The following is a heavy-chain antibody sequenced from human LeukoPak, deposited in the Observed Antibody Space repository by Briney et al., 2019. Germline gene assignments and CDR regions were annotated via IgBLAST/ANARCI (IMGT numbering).Heavy chain of an antibody. V-gene: IGHV3-64*01. CDR3: ARYGVGDGYNY. D-gene: IGHD5-24*01. Sequence: PGGSLRLSCAASGFTFSSYAMHWVRQAPGKGLEYVSAISSNGGSTYYANSVKGRFTISRDNSKNTLYLQMGSLRAEDMAVYYCARYGVGDGYNYWGQGTLVTVSS. J-gene: IGHJ4*02. CDR1: GFTFSSYA. CDR2: ISSNGGST.